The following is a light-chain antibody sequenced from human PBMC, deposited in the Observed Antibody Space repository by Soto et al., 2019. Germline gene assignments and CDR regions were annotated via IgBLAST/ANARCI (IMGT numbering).Light chain of an antibody. CDR2: EVT. J-gene: IGLJ1*01. CDR1: SSDIGSYDL. Sequence: QSALTQPASVSGSPGQSITISCTGTSSDIGSYDLVSWYQQHPGTAPKLIIYEVTKRPSGVSTRFPGSKSGNTASLTISGLQAVDEADYYCCSFADFTYVFGTGTKLTVL. CDR3: CSFADFTYV. V-gene: IGLV2-23*02.